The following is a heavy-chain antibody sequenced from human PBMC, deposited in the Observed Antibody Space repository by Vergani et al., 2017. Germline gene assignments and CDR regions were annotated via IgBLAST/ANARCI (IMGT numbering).Heavy chain of an antibody. CDR1: GFTFSSYE. V-gene: IGHV3-48*03. D-gene: IGHD6-19*01. J-gene: IGHJ6*03. Sequence: EVQLVESGGGLVQPGGSLRLSCAASGFTFSSYEMNWVRQAPGKGMEWVSVISSRGSTIYYSDSVKGRFTISRDNAKNSLYLQMNSLRAEDTAVYYCARVPRQWLENYDYYYMDVWGKGTTVTGSS. CDR2: ISSRGSTI. CDR3: ARVPRQWLENYDYYYMDV.